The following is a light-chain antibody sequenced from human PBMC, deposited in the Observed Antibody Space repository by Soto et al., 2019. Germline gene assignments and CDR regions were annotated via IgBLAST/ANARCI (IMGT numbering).Light chain of an antibody. CDR2: GAS. Sequence: EIVMTQSPATLSVSPGERATLSCRASQSVSSNLAWYQQKPGQAPRLLIYGASSRATGIPDRFSGSGSGTDFTLTISSLEPEDFAVYYCQQYGSSPSITFGQGTRLEIK. CDR3: QQYGSSPSIT. CDR1: QSVSSN. J-gene: IGKJ5*01. V-gene: IGKV3-20*01.